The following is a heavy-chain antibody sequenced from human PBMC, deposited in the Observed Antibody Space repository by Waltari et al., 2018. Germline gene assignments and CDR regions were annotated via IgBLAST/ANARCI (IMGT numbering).Heavy chain of an antibody. CDR2: MSYSEAT. CDR1: GGSISSNRHY. Sequence: QLQLQESGPGLVKPSETLSLTCSVSGGSISSNRHYWVWIRQPPGQGLEWIGTMSYSEATYSSPSLNSRVTISRDTSKNQLSLRLASMTATDTAVYFCATYLGASLGTAAFDVWGQGTMVTVSS. V-gene: IGHV4-39*01. J-gene: IGHJ3*01. D-gene: IGHD1-1*01. CDR3: ATYLGASLGTAAFDV.